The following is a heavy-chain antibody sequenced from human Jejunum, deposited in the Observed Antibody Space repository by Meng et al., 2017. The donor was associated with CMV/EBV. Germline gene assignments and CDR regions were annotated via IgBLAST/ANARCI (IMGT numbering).Heavy chain of an antibody. CDR1: FTFGASC. CDR2: IKPNENDK. D-gene: IGHD2-15*01. J-gene: IGHJ3*02. Sequence: FTFGASCMPWVRQSPGRGLEWVANIKPNENDKYYVDSVKGRFTISRDNAKNSLYLQMNSLRVEDTAIYYCARDPYSSGGYGAFDMWGHGTMVTVSS. CDR3: ARDPYSSGGYGAFDM. V-gene: IGHV3-7*01.